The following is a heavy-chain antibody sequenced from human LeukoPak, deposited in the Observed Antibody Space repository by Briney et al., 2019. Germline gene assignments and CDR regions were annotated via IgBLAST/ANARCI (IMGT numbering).Heavy chain of an antibody. CDR1: GFTFSSYS. J-gene: IGHJ4*02. CDR2: ISSSSSYI. D-gene: IGHD1-26*01. V-gene: IGHV3-21*01. CDR3: ARDIGGRGSYYAYYFDY. Sequence: GGSLRLSCAASGFTFSSYSMNWVRQAPGKGLEWVSSISSSSSYIYYADSVKGRFTISRDNAKNSLYLQMNSLRAEDTAVYYCARDIGGRGSYYAYYFDYWGQGTLVTVSS.